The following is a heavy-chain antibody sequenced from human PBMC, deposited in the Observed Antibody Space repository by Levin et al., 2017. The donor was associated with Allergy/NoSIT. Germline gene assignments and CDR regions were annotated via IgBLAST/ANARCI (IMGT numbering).Heavy chain of an antibody. CDR1: GVSVSSNSAA. V-gene: IGHV6-1*01. J-gene: IGHJ5*02. CDR2: TLYRSKWYY. Sequence: SETLSLTCAVSGVSVSSNSAACNWLRQSPSRGLEWLGRTLYRSKWYYEYAPSVKSRITITPDTSNNQFSLQLDSVTPEDTAVYDCARGVNWGFDPWGQGTLVTVSA. CDR3: ARGVNWGFDP. D-gene: IGHD3-16*01.